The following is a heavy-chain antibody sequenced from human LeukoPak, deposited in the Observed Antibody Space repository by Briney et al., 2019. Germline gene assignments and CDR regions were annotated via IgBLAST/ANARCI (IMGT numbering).Heavy chain of an antibody. Sequence: SETLSLTCTVSGGSISSYYLSWIRQPPGKGLEWIGYFHYSGSTNYNPSLKSRVTIAVDTSKTQFSLKLSSVTAADTAVYYCARLGDSSSRLYYFDYWGEGTLVTVSS. J-gene: IGHJ4*02. CDR3: ARLGDSSSRLYYFDY. CDR2: FHYSGST. D-gene: IGHD6-6*01. V-gene: IGHV4-59*08. CDR1: GGSISSYY.